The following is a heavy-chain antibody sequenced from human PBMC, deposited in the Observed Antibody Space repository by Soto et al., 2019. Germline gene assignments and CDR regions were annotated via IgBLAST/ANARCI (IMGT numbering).Heavy chain of an antibody. J-gene: IGHJ4*02. Sequence: SETLSLTCTVSGGSISSGGYSWSWIRQPPGKGLEWIGYIYHSGSTYYNPSLKSRVTISVDRSKNQFSLKLSSVTAADTAVYYCARANYYDSGGYIVDYWGQGTLVTVSS. CDR2: IYHSGST. CDR1: GGSISSGGYS. V-gene: IGHV4-30-2*01. CDR3: ARANYYDSGGYIVDY. D-gene: IGHD3-22*01.